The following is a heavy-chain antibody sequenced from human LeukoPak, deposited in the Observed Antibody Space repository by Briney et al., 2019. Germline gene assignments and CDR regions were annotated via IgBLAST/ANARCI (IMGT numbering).Heavy chain of an antibody. V-gene: IGHV1-46*01. CDR1: GYTFTNYY. D-gene: IGHD5-24*01. Sequence: VASVKVSCNSSGYTFTNYYIHWLRQPPGQGLERMGLINPGGDNTDYAQNFQGRVTMTRDTSTSTVYMGLSSLRSEDTAVYYCARIRDGYNDAYDIWGQGTMVTVSS. CDR2: INPGGDNT. J-gene: IGHJ3*02. CDR3: ARIRDGYNDAYDI.